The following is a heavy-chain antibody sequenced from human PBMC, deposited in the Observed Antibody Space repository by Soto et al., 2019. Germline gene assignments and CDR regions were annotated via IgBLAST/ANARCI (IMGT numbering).Heavy chain of an antibody. J-gene: IGHJ4*02. Sequence: GGSLRLSCAASGFAFSSYGMHWVRQAPGKGLEWVAVISYDGSNKYYADSVKGRFTISRDNSKNTLYLQMNSLRAEDTAVYYCSSVITPEYYFDYWGQGTLVTVSS. CDR3: SSVITPEYYFDY. V-gene: IGHV3-30*03. D-gene: IGHD3-22*01. CDR2: ISYDGSNK. CDR1: GFAFSSYG.